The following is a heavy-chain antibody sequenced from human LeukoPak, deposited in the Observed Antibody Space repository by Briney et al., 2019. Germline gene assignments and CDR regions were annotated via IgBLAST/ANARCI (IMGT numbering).Heavy chain of an antibody. CDR2: INPSGGST. J-gene: IGHJ4*02. D-gene: IGHD3-22*01. CDR3: TKSSGGYYAFDY. Sequence: ASVKVSCKASGYTFTSYYMHWVRQAPGQGLEWMGIINPSGGSTSYAQKFQGRVTMTRDTSTSTVYMELSSLRSEDTAVYYCTKSSGGYYAFDYWGQGTLVTVSS. V-gene: IGHV1-46*01. CDR1: GYTFTSYY.